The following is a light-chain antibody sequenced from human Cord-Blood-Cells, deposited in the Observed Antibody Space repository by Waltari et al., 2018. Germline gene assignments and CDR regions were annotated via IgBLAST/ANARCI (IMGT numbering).Light chain of an antibody. CDR2: TNN. J-gene: IGLJ2*01. CDR1: SSNIGSNY. V-gene: IGLV1-47*01. Sequence: QSVLTQPPSASGTPGQRVTISCSGSSSNIGSNYVYWYQQLPGTAPKLLFYTNNQRPSGVPDRFSGSKSGTSASLAISGLRSEDEADYYCAAWDDSLSGPCVVFGGGTKLTVL. CDR3: AAWDDSLSGPCVV.